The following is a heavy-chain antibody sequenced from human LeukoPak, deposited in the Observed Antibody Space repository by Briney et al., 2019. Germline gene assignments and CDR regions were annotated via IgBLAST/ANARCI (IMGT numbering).Heavy chain of an antibody. V-gene: IGHV1-69*13. J-gene: IGHJ4*02. CDR1: GGTFSSYA. D-gene: IGHD3-3*01. CDR3: ARWDEYYDFWSGYFGR. CDR2: IIPIFGTA. Sequence: VASVKVSCKASGGTFSSYAISWVRQAPGQGLEWMGGIIPIFGTANYAQKFQGRVTINADESTSTAYMELSSLRSEDTAVYYCARWDEYYDFWSGYFGRWGQGTLVTVSS.